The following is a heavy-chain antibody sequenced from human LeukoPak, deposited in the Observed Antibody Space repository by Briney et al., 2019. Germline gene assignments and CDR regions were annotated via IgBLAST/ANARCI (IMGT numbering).Heavy chain of an antibody. CDR2: ISTDASST. D-gene: IGHD4/OR15-4a*01. CDR3: ARSGLSRFDY. Sequence: GGSLRLSCAGSGFTFSSYWMHWVRHAPGKGLVWVSRISTDASSTTYADSVKGRFTISRDNAKGTLYLQMSSLRAEDTAVYYCARSGLSRFDYWGQGTLVTVSS. V-gene: IGHV3-74*01. CDR1: GFTFSSYW. J-gene: IGHJ4*02.